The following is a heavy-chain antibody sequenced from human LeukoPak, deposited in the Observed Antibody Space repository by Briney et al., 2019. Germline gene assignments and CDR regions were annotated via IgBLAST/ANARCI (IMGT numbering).Heavy chain of an antibody. J-gene: IGHJ5*02. CDR2: INPSGGST. CDR3: ARRSGSYDWFDP. D-gene: IGHD1-26*01. CDR1: GYTFTSYY. V-gene: IGHV1-46*01. Sequence: ASVTVSCKASGYTFTSYYMHWVRQAPGQGLEWMGIINPSGGSTSYAQKFQGRVTMTRDMSTSTVYMELSSLKSEDTAGYYCARRSGSYDWFDPWGEGTLVTVSS.